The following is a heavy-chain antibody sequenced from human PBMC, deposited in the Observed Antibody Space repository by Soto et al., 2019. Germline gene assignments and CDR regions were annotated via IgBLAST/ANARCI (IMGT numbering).Heavy chain of an antibody. CDR1: GYTFTSYA. CDR3: ARKSYYGSGRYTYFDY. J-gene: IGHJ4*02. Sequence: ASVKVSCKASGYTFTSYAMHWVLQAPGQRLEWMGWINAGNGNTKYSQKFQGRVTITRDTSASTAYMELSSLRSEDTAVYYCARKSYYGSGRYTYFDYWGKATLVTLAS. D-gene: IGHD3-10*01. CDR2: INAGNGNT. V-gene: IGHV1-3*01.